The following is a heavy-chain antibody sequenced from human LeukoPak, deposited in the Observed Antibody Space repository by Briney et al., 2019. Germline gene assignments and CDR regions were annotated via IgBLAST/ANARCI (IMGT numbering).Heavy chain of an antibody. J-gene: IGHJ3*02. Sequence: PGGSLRLSCAASGFTFDDYAMHWVRQAPGKGLEWVSGISWNSGSIGYADSVKGRFTISRDNAKNSLYLQMNSLRAEDTALYYCAKDTSGWEPGAWAFDIWGQGTMVTVSS. CDR3: AKDTSGWEPGAWAFDI. CDR1: GFTFDDYA. V-gene: IGHV3-9*01. D-gene: IGHD1-26*01. CDR2: ISWNSGSI.